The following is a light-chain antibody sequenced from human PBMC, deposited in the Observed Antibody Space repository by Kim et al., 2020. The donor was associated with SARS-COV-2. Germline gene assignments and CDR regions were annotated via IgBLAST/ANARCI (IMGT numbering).Light chain of an antibody. Sequence: DIQMTQSPSTLSASVGDRVTITCRASQSISSWLAWYQQKPGKVPTLLIYDASSLESGVPSRFSGSGSGTEFTLTISSLQPDDFATYYCQQYNTYSYTFGQGTKLEI. J-gene: IGKJ2*01. CDR2: DAS. CDR1: QSISSW. CDR3: QQYNTYSYT. V-gene: IGKV1-5*01.